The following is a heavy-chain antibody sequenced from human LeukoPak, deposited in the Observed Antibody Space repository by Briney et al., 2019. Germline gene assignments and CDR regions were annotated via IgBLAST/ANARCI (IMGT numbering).Heavy chain of an antibody. V-gene: IGHV4-59*01. CDR3: ARESYDPLAFDI. CDR2: IYYSGST. J-gene: IGHJ3*02. CDR1: GGSISSYY. Sequence: SETLSLTCTVSGGSISSYYWSWIRQPPGKGLEWIGYIYYSGSTNYNPSLKSRVTISVDTSKNQFSLKLSSVTAADTAVYYCARESYDPLAFDIWGQGTMVTVSS. D-gene: IGHD3-22*01.